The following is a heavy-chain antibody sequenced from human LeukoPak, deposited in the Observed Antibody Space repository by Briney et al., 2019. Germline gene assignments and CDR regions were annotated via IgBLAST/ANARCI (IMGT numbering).Heavy chain of an antibody. J-gene: IGHJ6*03. D-gene: IGHD3-3*01. V-gene: IGHV3-21*01. CDR1: GFTFSSYS. Sequence: PGGSLRLSCAASGFTFSSYSMNWVRQAPGKGLEWVSSISSSSSYIYYADSVKGRFTISRDNAKNSLYLQMNSLRAEDTAVYYCAALRIFGVVIALYMDVWGKGTTVTVSS. CDR2: ISSSSSYI. CDR3: AALRIFGVVIALYMDV.